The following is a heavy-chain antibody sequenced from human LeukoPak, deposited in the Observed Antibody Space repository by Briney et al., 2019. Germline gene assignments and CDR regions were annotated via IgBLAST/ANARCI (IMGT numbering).Heavy chain of an antibody. V-gene: IGHV3-48*01. J-gene: IGHJ4*02. CDR1: GFTFNTYN. D-gene: IGHD3-10*01. CDR2: ISSRSDVI. CDR3: ARDGSRGYDMDY. Sequence: GGSLRLSCAASGFTFNTYNMDWVRQAPGKGLEWVSYISSRSDVIYYADSAKGRFTISRDNVKNSLYLQMNSLRAEGTAVYYCARDGSRGYDMDYWGQGTLVTVSS.